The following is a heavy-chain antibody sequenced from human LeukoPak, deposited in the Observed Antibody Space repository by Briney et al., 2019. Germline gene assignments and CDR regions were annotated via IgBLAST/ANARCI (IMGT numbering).Heavy chain of an antibody. V-gene: IGHV1-18*01. D-gene: IGHD3-3*02. CDR1: GYTFISYG. CDR2: ISAYNGNT. CDR3: ARDSRSAYISNWNWFDP. Sequence: ASVKVSCKASGYTFISYGINWVRQAPGQGLEWMGWISAYNGNTNYAQKLQGRVTMTTDASTSTAYMELRSLSSDDTAVYYCARDSRSAYISNWNWFDPWGQGTLVTVSS. J-gene: IGHJ5*02.